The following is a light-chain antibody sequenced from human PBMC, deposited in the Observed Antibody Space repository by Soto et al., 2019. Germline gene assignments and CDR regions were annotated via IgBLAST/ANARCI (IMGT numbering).Light chain of an antibody. CDR2: DVS. Sequence: QSALTQPASVSGSPGQSITISCTGTSSDVGGYNYVSWYQQYPGKAPKLMIYDVSYRPSGVSDRFSGSKSGNTASLTISGLQAEDEADYYCSSYTSSNTLAVFGGGTQLTVL. CDR1: SSDVGGYNY. CDR3: SSYTSSNTLAV. V-gene: IGLV2-14*01. J-gene: IGLJ2*01.